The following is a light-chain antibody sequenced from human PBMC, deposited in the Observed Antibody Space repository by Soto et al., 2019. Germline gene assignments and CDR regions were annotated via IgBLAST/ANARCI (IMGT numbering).Light chain of an antibody. J-gene: IGKJ4*01. CDR1: QSVFYSSDNRNN. CDR2: GAS. CDR3: QQRGNWPS. V-gene: IGKV4-1*01. Sequence: DIVMTQSPDYLAVSLGERATINCQSSQSVFYSSDNRNNLTWYQQKPGQPPKLLIYGASIRESGVPDRFSGSGSGTDFTLTISSLQAEDVAVYYCQQRGNWPSFGGGTKVEIK.